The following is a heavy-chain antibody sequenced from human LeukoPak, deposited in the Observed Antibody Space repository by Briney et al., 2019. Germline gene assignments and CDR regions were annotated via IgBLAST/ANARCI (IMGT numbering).Heavy chain of an antibody. J-gene: IGHJ4*02. CDR1: GGSISSSSYY. V-gene: IGHV4-39*01. CDR3: ARQAGIAVAAFDY. D-gene: IGHD6-19*01. Sequence: SETLSLTCTVSGGSISSSSYYWGWIRQPPGKGLEWIGSIYYSGSTYYNPSLKSRVTISVDTSKNQFSLKLSPVTAADTAVYYCARQAGIAVAAFDYWGQGTLVTVSS. CDR2: IYYSGST.